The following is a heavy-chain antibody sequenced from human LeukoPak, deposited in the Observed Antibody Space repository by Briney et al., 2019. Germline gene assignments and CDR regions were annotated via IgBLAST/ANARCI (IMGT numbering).Heavy chain of an antibody. V-gene: IGHV4-59*01. CDR1: GGSISSYY. CDR2: IYYSGST. D-gene: IGHD3-9*01. Sequence: SETLSLTCTVSGGSISSYYWGWIRQPPGKGLEWIGYIYYSGSTNYNPSLKSRVTISVDTSKNQFSLKLSSVTAADTAVYYCARSLLRYFDWPQYYYGMDVWGKGTTVTVSS. CDR3: ARSLLRYFDWPQYYYGMDV. J-gene: IGHJ6*04.